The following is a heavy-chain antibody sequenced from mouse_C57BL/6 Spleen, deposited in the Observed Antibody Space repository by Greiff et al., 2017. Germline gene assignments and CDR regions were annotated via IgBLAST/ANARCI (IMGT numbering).Heavy chain of an antibody. Sequence: DVKLVESGGGLVQPGGSLKLSCAASGFTFSDYGMAWVRQAPRKGPGWVAFISNLAYSIYYADTVTGRFTISRENAKNTLYLEMSSLRSEDTAMYYCARSSLPYSNLYAMDYWGQGTSVTVSS. CDR2: ISNLAYSI. CDR1: GFTFSDYG. CDR3: ARSSLPYSNLYAMDY. D-gene: IGHD2-5*01. V-gene: IGHV5-15*01. J-gene: IGHJ4*01.